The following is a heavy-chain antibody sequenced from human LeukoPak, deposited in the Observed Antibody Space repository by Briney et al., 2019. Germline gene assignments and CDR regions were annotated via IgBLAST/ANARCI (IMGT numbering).Heavy chain of an antibody. CDR2: IGSSSTYT. Sequence: TGGSLRLSCAASGFPFSDYYMTWIRQAPGKGLEWISYIGSSSTYTHYADSVKGRFTISRDNAKNSLYLQMNSLRAEDTAVYYCARDKESSGWYLTPYYYGMDVWGKGTTVTISS. J-gene: IGHJ6*04. CDR3: ARDKESSGWYLTPYYYGMDV. CDR1: GFPFSDYY. V-gene: IGHV3-11*06. D-gene: IGHD6-13*01.